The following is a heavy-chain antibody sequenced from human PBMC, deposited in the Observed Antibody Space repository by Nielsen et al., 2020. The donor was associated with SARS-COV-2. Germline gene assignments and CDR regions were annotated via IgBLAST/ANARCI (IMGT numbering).Heavy chain of an antibody. D-gene: IGHD3-16*02. V-gene: IGHV1-2*06. CDR1: GYTFTGYY. CDR2: INPNSGGT. J-gene: IGHJ4*02. Sequence: ASVKVSCKASGYTFTGYYMHWVRQAPGQGLEWMGRINPNSGGTNYAQKFQGRVTMTRDTSISTAYMELSRLRSDDTTVYYCARSSLDYDYVWGSYRYSYYFDYWGQGTLVTVSS. CDR3: ARSSLDYDYVWGSYRYSYYFDY.